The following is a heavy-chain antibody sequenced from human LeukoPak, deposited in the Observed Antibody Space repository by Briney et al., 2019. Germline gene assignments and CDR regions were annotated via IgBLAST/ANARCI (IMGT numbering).Heavy chain of an antibody. CDR1: GFTFRSYS. CDR3: AAPRIWFGDA. J-gene: IGHJ5*02. D-gene: IGHD3-10*01. Sequence: GGSLRLSCAASGFTFRSYSMNWVRQAPGKGLEWVSAISGSGGSTYYADSVKGRFTISRDNSKNTLYLQMNSLRAEDTAVYYCAAPRIWFGDAWGQGTLVTVSS. V-gene: IGHV3-23*01. CDR2: ISGSGGST.